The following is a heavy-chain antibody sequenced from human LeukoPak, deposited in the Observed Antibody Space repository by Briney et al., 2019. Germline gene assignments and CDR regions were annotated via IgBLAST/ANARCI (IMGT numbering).Heavy chain of an antibody. CDR3: VKEYHSRGFGAYFDY. V-gene: IGHV3-30*18. D-gene: IGHD3-3*01. Sequence: GGSLRLSCTASKFTFSHYGMQWVRQVPGKGLEWVAVISSDGSIKVYADSVKGRFTLSRGNSINTVDLQMNSLRAEDTAVYYCVKEYHSRGFGAYFDYWGQGTLVTVSS. CDR1: KFTFSHYG. CDR2: ISSDGSIK. J-gene: IGHJ4*02.